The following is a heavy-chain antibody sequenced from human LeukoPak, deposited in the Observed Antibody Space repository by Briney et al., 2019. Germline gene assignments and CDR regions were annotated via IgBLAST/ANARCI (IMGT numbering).Heavy chain of an antibody. D-gene: IGHD3-22*01. V-gene: IGHV1-18*01. Sequence: ASVKVSCKASGYTFTGYGISWVRQAPGQGLEWMGWISAYNGNTNYAQKLQGRVTMTTDTSTSTAYMELRSLRSDDTAVYYCARVPRYYYDSSGYYRAEYFQHWGQGTLVTVSS. CDR1: GYTFTGYG. CDR3: ARVPRYYYDSSGYYRAEYFQH. J-gene: IGHJ1*01. CDR2: ISAYNGNT.